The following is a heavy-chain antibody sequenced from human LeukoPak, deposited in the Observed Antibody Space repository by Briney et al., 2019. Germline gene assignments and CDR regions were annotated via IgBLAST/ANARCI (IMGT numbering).Heavy chain of an antibody. CDR1: GFTFSSYA. J-gene: IGHJ3*02. V-gene: IGHV3-23*01. CDR2: ISGSGGST. D-gene: IGHD3-22*01. Sequence: GGSLRLSCAASGFTFSSYAMSWVRQAPGKGLEWVSAISGSGGSTYYADSVKGRFTISRDNSKNTLYLQMNSLRAEDTAVYYCAKTYYYDSSSYYYGTDAFDIWGQGTMVTVSS. CDR3: AKTYYYDSSSYYYGTDAFDI.